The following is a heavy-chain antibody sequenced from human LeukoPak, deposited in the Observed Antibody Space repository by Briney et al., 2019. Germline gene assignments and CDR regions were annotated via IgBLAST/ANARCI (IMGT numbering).Heavy chain of an antibody. CDR1: GGSVSSGNYF. CDR3: ARGRNYSY. CDR2: IYYSGST. D-gene: IGHD1-14*01. V-gene: IGHV4-61*01. J-gene: IGHJ4*02. Sequence: SETLSLTCTVSGGSVSSGNYFWSWIRQPPGQGLEWIGYIYYSGSTKYNPSLKSRVTISVDTSKNQFSLRLSSVTAADTAVYYCARGRNYSYWGQGTLVTVSS.